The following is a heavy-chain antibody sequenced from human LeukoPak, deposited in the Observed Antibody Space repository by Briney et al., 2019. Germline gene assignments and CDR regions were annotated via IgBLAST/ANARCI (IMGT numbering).Heavy chain of an antibody. CDR2: IYTSGST. CDR3: ARGRPDYYYYGMDV. CDR1: GGSISSYY. J-gene: IGHJ6*02. Sequence: SKTQSLTCTVSGGSISSYYWSWIRQPAGKGLEWIGRIYTSGSTNYNPSLKSRVTMSVDTSKNQFSLKLSSVTAADTAVYYCARGRPDYYYYGMDVWGQGTTVTVSS. V-gene: IGHV4-4*07.